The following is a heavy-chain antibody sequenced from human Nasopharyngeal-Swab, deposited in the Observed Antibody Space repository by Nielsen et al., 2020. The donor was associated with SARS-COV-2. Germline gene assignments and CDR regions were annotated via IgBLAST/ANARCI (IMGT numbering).Heavy chain of an antibody. V-gene: IGHV4-59*13. J-gene: IGHJ6*02. CDR3: ASGVYSGFGYYYYGMDV. Sequence: PGKRLEWIGYIYYSGSTNYNPSLKSRVTISVDTSKNQFSLKLSSVTAADTAVYYCASGVYSGFGYYYYGMDVWGQGTTVTVSS. D-gene: IGHD5-12*01. CDR2: IYYSGST.